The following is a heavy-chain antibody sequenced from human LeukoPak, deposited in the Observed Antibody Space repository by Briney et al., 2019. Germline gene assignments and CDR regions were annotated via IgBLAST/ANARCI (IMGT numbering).Heavy chain of an antibody. V-gene: IGHV4-34*01. Sequence: SETLSLTCAVYGGSFSGYYWSWIRQPPGKGLEWIGEINHSGSTNYNPSLKSRVTISVDTSKNQFSLKLSSVTAADTAVYYCARKKTKSWFDPWGQGTLVTVSS. J-gene: IGHJ5*02. CDR3: ARKKTKSWFDP. D-gene: IGHD1-7*01. CDR2: INHSGST. CDR1: GGSFSGYY.